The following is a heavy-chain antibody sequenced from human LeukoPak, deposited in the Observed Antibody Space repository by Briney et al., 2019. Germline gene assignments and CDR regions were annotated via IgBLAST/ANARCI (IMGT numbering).Heavy chain of an antibody. D-gene: IGHD3-22*01. V-gene: IGHV3-21*04. CDR2: ISSSSSYT. CDR1: GFTFSSYS. J-gene: IGHJ4*02. Sequence: GGSLRLSCAASGFTFSSYSMNWVRQAPGKGLEWVSSISSSSSYTYYADSVKGRFTISRDNSKNTLYLQMNSLRAEDTAVYYCAKDRLGYDSLGKFFDYWGQGTLVTVSS. CDR3: AKDRLGYDSLGKFFDY.